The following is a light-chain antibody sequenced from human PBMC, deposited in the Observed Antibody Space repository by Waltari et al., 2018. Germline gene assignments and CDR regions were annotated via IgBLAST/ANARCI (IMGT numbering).Light chain of an antibody. CDR3: SSYTSSSTLV. CDR1: SSDVGGYYY. J-gene: IGLJ2*01. V-gene: IGLV2-14*01. Sequence: QSALTQPASVSGSPGPSVTISCTGPSSDVGGYYYVPWYQQHPGKAPTLIIYEVSNRPAGVSNRFSGSKSGNTASLTISGLQAEDEADYYCSSYTSSSTLVFGGGTKLTVL. CDR2: EVS.